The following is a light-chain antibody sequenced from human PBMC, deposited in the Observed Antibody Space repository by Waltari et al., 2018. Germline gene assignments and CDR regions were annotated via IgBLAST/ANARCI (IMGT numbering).Light chain of an antibody. CDR1: SGINVGTYR. V-gene: IGLV5-45*03. CDR2: YKSDSDK. CDR3: MIWHTSAWV. Sequence: QAVLTQPSSLSASPGASASLTCTLRSGINVGTYRIYWYQKKPGSRPQYLLRYKSDSDKQQGSGVPSRFSASKDASANAGILLISGLQSEDEADYYCMIWHTSAWVFGGGTKLTVL. J-gene: IGLJ3*02.